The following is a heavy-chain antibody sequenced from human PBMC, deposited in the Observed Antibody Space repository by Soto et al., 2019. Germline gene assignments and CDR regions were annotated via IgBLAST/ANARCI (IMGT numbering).Heavy chain of an antibody. V-gene: IGHV3-9*01. CDR2: ISWNSGSI. Sequence: PGGSLRLSCAASGFTFDDYAMHWVRQAPGKGLEWVSGISWNSGSIGYADSVKGRFTISRDNAKNSLYLQMNSLRPEDTASYYCAKDTRGNQHYYGMDVWGQGTTVTVSS. CDR1: GFTFDDYA. J-gene: IGHJ6*02. D-gene: IGHD3-10*01. CDR3: AKDTRGNQHYYGMDV.